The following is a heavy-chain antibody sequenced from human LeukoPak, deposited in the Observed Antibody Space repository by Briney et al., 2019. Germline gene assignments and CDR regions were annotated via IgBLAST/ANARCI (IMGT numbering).Heavy chain of an antibody. CDR2: TSYDGSNK. V-gene: IGHV3-30-3*01. Sequence: GRSLRLSCAASGFTFSSYAMHWVRQAPGKGLEWVAVTSYDGSNKYYADSVKGRFTISRDNSKNTLYLQMNSLRAEDTAVYYCARESVDIVANYFDYWGQGTLVTVSS. CDR1: GFTFSSYA. CDR3: ARESVDIVANYFDY. J-gene: IGHJ4*02. D-gene: IGHD5-12*01.